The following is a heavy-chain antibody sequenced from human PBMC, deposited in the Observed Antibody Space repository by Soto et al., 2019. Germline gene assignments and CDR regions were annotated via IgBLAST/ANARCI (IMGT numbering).Heavy chain of an antibody. V-gene: IGHV3-23*01. CDR3: ANLYYDSSPRYY. D-gene: IGHD3-22*01. CDR1: GFTFSRYA. CDR2: ISGSGGST. Sequence: LRLSCAASGFTFSRYAMSWVRQAPGKGLEWVSAISGSGGSTYYADSVKGRFTISRDNSKNTLYLQMNSLRAEDTAVYYCANLYYDSSPRYYWGQGISVTVSS. J-gene: IGHJ4*02.